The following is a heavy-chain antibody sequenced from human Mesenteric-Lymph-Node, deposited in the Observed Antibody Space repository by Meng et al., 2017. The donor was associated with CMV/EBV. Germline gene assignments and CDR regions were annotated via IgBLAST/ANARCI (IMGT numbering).Heavy chain of an antibody. CDR2: ISGSGSDT. J-gene: IGHJ6*02. Sequence: GESLKISCAASGFTFSRSVMSWVRQAPGKGLEWVSVISGSGSDTDYEEYADFVKGRFTISRDNSKNTLYVQMNSLRAEDTAVYYCARHVVVVGYYYGLDVWGQGTTVTVSS. CDR3: ARHVVVVGYYYGLDV. CDR1: GFTFSRSV. V-gene: IGHV3-23*01. D-gene: IGHD2-21*01.